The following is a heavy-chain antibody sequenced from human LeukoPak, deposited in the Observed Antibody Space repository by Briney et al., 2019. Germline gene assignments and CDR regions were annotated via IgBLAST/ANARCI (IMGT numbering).Heavy chain of an antibody. V-gene: IGHV4-34*01. CDR2: IYYSGST. CDR3: ARVYYGSSYDYGYSNL. CDR1: GGSFSGYY. Sequence: SETLSLTCAVYGGSFSGYYWSWIRQPPGKGLEWIGSIYYSGSTYYNPSLKSRVTISVDTSKNQFSLKLSSVTAADTAVYYCARVYYGSSYDYGYSNLGGRGPLVLFPS. J-gene: IGHJ2*01. D-gene: IGHD6-13*01.